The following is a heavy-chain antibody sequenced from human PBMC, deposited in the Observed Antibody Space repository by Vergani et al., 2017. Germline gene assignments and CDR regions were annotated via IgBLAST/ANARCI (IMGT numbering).Heavy chain of an antibody. V-gene: IGHV4-34*01. CDR3: ARGRVGYSYGYQYWYFDL. Sequence: QVQLQQWGAGLLKPSETLSLTCAVYGGSFSGYYWNWIRQPPGKGLEWIGEVSHSGSTNYNPSLKSRVIISLDTSKNQFSLKPNSVTAADTAVYYCARGRVGYSYGYQYWYFDLWGRGALVTVSP. CDR1: GGSFSGYY. CDR2: VSHSGST. J-gene: IGHJ2*01. D-gene: IGHD5-18*01.